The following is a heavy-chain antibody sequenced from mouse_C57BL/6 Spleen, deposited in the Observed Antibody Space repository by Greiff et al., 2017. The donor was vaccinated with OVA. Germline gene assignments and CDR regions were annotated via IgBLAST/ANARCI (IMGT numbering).Heavy chain of an antibody. CDR2: IYPRDGST. V-gene: IGHV1-78*01. J-gene: IGHJ3*01. CDR1: VYTFTDHT. CDR3: ARDYDYDGAWFAY. D-gene: IGHD2-4*01. Sequence: VKLMESDAELVKPGASVKISCKVSVYTFTDHTIHWMKQRPEQGLEWIGYIYPRDGSTKYNEKFKGKATLTADKSSSTAYMQLNSLTSEDSAVYFCARDYDYDGAWFAYWGQGTLVTVSA.